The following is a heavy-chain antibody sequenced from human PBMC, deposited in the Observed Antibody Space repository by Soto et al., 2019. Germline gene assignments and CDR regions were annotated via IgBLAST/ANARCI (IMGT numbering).Heavy chain of an antibody. CDR1: GGSISSYY. CDR3: ARDFGFGEFNDAFDI. V-gene: IGHV4-59*01. Sequence: ALDTLSLTCPISGGSISSYYWSCIRQPPGKGLEWIGYIYYSGSTNYNPSLKSRVTISVDTSKNQFSLKLSSVTAADTAVYYCARDFGFGEFNDAFDIWGQGTMVT. J-gene: IGHJ3*02. D-gene: IGHD3-10*01. CDR2: IYYSGST.